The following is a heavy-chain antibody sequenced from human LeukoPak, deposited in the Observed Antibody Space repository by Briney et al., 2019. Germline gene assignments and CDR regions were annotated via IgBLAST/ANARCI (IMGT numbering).Heavy chain of an antibody. CDR1: GGSISSSSHY. D-gene: IGHD4-11*01. CDR2: IYYSGST. CDR3: ARDRDYPTQYFDY. J-gene: IGHJ4*02. V-gene: IGHV4-39*07. Sequence: PSETLSLTCTVSGGSISSSSHYWGWIRQPPGKGLEWIGTIYYSGSTYYTPSLKSRVTISVDTSKNEFSPKLSSVTAADTAVYYCARDRDYPTQYFDYWGQGILVTVSS.